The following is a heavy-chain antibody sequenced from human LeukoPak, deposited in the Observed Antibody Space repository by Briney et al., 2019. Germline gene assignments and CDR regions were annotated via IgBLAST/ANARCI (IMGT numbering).Heavy chain of an antibody. CDR1: GFTVSSNY. V-gene: IGHV3-53*01. CDR3: AKIHLKYSSGWYYFDY. CDR2: IYSGGST. D-gene: IGHD6-19*01. Sequence: PGGSLRLSRAASGFTVSSNYMSWVRQAPGKGLEWVSVIYSGGSTYYADSVKGRFTISRDNSKNTLYLQMNSLRAEDTAVYYCAKIHLKYSSGWYYFDYWGQGTLVTVSS. J-gene: IGHJ4*02.